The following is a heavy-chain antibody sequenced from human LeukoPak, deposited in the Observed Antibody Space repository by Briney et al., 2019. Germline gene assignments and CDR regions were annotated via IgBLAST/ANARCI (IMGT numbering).Heavy chain of an antibody. J-gene: IGHJ5*02. D-gene: IGHD6-19*01. Sequence: SVKVSCKASGGTFSSYAISWVRQAPGQGLEWMGGIIPIFGTANYAQKFQGRVTITADESTSTAYMELSSLRSEDTAVYYCARDLIAVAGTDWFDRWGQGTLVTVSS. CDR1: GGTFSSYA. CDR3: ARDLIAVAGTDWFDR. CDR2: IIPIFGTA. V-gene: IGHV1-69*13.